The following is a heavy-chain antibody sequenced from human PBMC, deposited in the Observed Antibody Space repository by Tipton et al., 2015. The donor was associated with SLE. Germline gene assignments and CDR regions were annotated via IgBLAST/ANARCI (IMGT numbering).Heavy chain of an antibody. V-gene: IGHV4-59*08. J-gene: IGHJ4*02. D-gene: IGHD1-20*01. CDR2: VHYSGST. CDR3: ARHMRYNWNYFDN. Sequence: TLSLTCIVSGGSMTNYYWSRIRQPPGKGLEWIGYVHYSGSTNYNPSLQSRVTVSVDTSKNHFSLTLSSVTAADTAVYYCARHMRYNWNYFDNWGQGSLVIVSS. CDR1: GGSMTNYY.